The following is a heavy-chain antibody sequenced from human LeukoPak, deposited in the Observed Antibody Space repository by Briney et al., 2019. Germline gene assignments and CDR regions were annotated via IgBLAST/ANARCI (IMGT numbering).Heavy chain of an antibody. Sequence: SVKVSCKASGGTFSSYAISWVRQAPGQGLEWMGGIIPIFGTASYAQKFQGRVTITADKSTSTAYMELSSLRSEDTAVYYCARDLSGVALGYWGQGTLVTVSS. CDR2: IIPIFGTA. D-gene: IGHD3-10*01. V-gene: IGHV1-69*06. CDR1: GGTFSSYA. J-gene: IGHJ4*02. CDR3: ARDLSGVALGY.